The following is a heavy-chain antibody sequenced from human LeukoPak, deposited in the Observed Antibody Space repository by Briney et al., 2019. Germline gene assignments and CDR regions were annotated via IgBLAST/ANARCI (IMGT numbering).Heavy chain of an antibody. J-gene: IGHJ3*02. V-gene: IGHV3-66*02. CDR3: ARTVTTKAFDI. CDR1: GFTVSSNY. D-gene: IGHD4-11*01. CDR2: IYSGGST. Sequence: GGSLRLSCAASGFTVSSNYMSWVRQAPGKGLEWVSVIYSGGSTYYADSVKGRFTISRDNSKNTLYLQMNSLRAEDTAVYYCARTVTTKAFDIWGHGTMVTVPS.